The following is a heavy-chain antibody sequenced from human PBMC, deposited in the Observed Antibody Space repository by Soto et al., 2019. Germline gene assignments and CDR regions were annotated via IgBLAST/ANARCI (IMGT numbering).Heavy chain of an antibody. Sequence: GGSLRLSCAASGFTFSSYSMNWVRQAPGKGLEWVSYISSSSSTIYYADSLKGRFTISRDNAKNSLYLQMNSLRAEDTAVYYCARKDSIEAAGTRGRYYYMDVWGKGTTVTVSS. CDR2: ISSSSSTI. CDR3: ARKDSIEAAGTRGRYYYMDV. V-gene: IGHV3-48*01. J-gene: IGHJ6*03. D-gene: IGHD6-13*01. CDR1: GFTFSSYS.